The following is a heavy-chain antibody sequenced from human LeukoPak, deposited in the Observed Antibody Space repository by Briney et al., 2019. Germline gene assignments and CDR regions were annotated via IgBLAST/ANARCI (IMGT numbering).Heavy chain of an antibody. D-gene: IGHD3-22*01. CDR1: GFTFYDYA. CDR2: ISWNSGSI. V-gene: IGHV3-9*01. Sequence: GGSLRLSCAASGFTFYDYAMHWVRHAPGKGLEWVSGISWNSGSIGYADSVKGRFTISRDNAKNSLYLQMNSLRAEDTALYYCAKDTHPHYYDSSGYSNWGQGTLVTVSS. J-gene: IGHJ4*02. CDR3: AKDTHPHYYDSSGYSN.